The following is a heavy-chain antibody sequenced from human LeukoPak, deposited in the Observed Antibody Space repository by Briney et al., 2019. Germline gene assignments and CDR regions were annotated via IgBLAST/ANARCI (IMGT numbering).Heavy chain of an antibody. J-gene: IGHJ4*02. V-gene: IGHV3-53*01. CDR1: GFTVSTNH. CDR3: ARDMVHSSGAFDS. CDR2: INDVDTP. D-gene: IGHD3-22*01. Sequence: PGGSLRLSCAVSGFTVSTNHMTWVRQAPGKGLEWVSAINDVDTPYYADTVRGRFTISRDSANNTLYLHMKRLRAEDTAVYYCARDMVHSSGAFDSWGQGTLVTV.